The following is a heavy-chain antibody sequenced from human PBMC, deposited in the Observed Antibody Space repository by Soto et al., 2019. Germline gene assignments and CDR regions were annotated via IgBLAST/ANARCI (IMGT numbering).Heavy chain of an antibody. CDR2: IIPILGIA. V-gene: IGHV1-69*02. D-gene: IGHD1-26*01. CDR3: SIPRIGGATNWFDP. Sequence: QVQLVQSGAEVKKPGSSVKVSCKASGGTFSSYTISWVRQAPGQGLEWLGRIIPILGIANYAQKFQGRVTITADKSTSTAYIALSSLRAEDTAVYYCSIPRIGGATNWFDPWGQGTLVTVSS. CDR1: GGTFSSYT. J-gene: IGHJ5*02.